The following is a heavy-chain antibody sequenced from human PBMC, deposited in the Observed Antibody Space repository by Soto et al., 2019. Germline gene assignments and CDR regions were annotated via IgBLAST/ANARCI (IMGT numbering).Heavy chain of an antibody. D-gene: IGHD2-2*01. Sequence: PGGSLRLSCVASGFPFSSYGVHWLRQAPGKGLEWVAVTSFDGSNKYYADSVRGRFTISRDNSKNTLYLQMSSLRAEDTAVYYCAKGVTTAAPYYYYGMDVWGRGTTVTVSS. CDR3: AKGVTTAAPYYYYGMDV. V-gene: IGHV3-30*18. CDR1: GFPFSSYG. J-gene: IGHJ6*02. CDR2: TSFDGSNK.